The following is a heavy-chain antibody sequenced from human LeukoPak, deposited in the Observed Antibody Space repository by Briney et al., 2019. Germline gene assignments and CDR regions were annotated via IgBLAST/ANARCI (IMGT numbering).Heavy chain of an antibody. CDR2: IKQDGSAK. CDR1: GSTFSTYW. D-gene: IGHD5-18*01. CDR3: ARVKSDTAVDDY. V-gene: IGHV3-7*05. Sequence: GGSLRLSCAASGSTFSTYWMSWVRQAPGKGLEWVANIKQDGSAKFYVDSVKGRFTISRDNAKNSLYLQMSSLRAEDTAVYYCARVKSDTAVDDYWGQGTLVTVSS. J-gene: IGHJ4*02.